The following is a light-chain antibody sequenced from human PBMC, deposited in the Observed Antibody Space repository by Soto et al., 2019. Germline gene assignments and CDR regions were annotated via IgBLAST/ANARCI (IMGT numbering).Light chain of an antibody. CDR3: MQATQSSWT. CDR2: KVS. V-gene: IGKV2-24*01. Sequence: DIVMTQTPLSSPVTLGQASSISLMSSQSLLHNDGNTYLSWFQQRPGQPPRLLIYKVSDRFSGVPDRFSGSGAGTDFILTISRVEAEDVGVYYCMQATQSSWTFGQGTKVDIK. CDR1: QSLLHNDGNTY. J-gene: IGKJ1*01.